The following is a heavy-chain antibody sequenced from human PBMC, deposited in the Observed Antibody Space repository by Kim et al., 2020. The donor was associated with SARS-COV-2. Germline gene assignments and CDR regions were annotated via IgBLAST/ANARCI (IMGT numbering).Heavy chain of an antibody. D-gene: IGHD2-2*01. Sequence: RFTISRDNAKNTLYLQMNSLRAEDTAVYYCAKGGLNLYYLQYSSTSSHLDYWGQGTLVTVSS. J-gene: IGHJ4*02. CDR3: AKGGLNLYYLQYSSTSSHLDY. V-gene: IGHV3-23*01.